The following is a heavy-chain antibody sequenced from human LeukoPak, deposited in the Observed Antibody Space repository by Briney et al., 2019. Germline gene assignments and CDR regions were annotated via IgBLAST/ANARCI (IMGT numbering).Heavy chain of an antibody. Sequence: SETLSLTCGVSGDSINSYYWSWIRQPPGKGLEWIGYIYYSGSTNYNPSLKSRVTISVDTSKNQFSLRLSSVTAADTAVYYCARVASNYDFDYWGQGTLVSVSS. CDR1: GDSINSYY. J-gene: IGHJ4*02. CDR2: IYYSGST. V-gene: IGHV4-59*01. CDR3: ARVASNYDFDY. D-gene: IGHD4-11*01.